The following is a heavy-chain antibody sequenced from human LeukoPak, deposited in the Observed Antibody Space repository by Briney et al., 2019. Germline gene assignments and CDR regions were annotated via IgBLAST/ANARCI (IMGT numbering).Heavy chain of an antibody. J-gene: IGHJ3*02. CDR1: GFTFSRYW. Sequence: GGSLRLSCAASGFTFSRYWMSWVRQAPGKGLEWVSSISSSSSYIYYADLVKGRFTISRDNAKNSLYLQMNSLRAEDTAVYYCARDRIVGAPDAFDIWGQGTMVTVSS. V-gene: IGHV3-21*01. D-gene: IGHD1-26*01. CDR3: ARDRIVGAPDAFDI. CDR2: ISSSSSYI.